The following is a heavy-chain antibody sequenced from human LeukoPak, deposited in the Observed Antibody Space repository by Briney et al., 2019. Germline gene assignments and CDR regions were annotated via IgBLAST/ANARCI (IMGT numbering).Heavy chain of an antibody. CDR2: ISYSGST. D-gene: IGHD1-26*01. CDR1: GGSISRYY. CDR3: ARHSGSYYDNYDY. J-gene: IGHJ4*02. Sequence: SETLSLTCTVSGGSISRYYWSWIRQPPGRGLEWIGYISYSGSTNYNPSLKSRVTISVDTSKNQFSLKLNSVTATDTAVYYCARHSGSYYDNYDYWGQGTLVTVSS. V-gene: IGHV4-59*08.